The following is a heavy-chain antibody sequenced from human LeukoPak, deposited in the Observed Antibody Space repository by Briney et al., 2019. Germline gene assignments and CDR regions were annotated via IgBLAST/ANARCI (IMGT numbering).Heavy chain of an antibody. CDR3: AKDSPTLPAAITTWFDP. Sequence: SGGSLRLSCAASGFTFKNYAMSWVRQAPGKGLEWVSSIDGSGDNRYYADSVKGRFTISRDNPKNTLYLQMDSLRADDTAVYYCAKDSPTLPAAITTWFDPWGQGTLVTVSS. J-gene: IGHJ5*02. CDR2: IDGSGDNR. D-gene: IGHD2-2*01. CDR1: GFTFKNYA. V-gene: IGHV3-23*01.